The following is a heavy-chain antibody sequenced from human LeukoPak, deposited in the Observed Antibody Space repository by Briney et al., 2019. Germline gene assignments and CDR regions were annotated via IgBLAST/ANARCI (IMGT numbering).Heavy chain of an antibody. V-gene: IGHV4-39*01. CDR3: LRGGYSSSWYPY. CDR2: IYYSGST. CDR1: GGSISSSSYY. Sequence: TSETLSLTCTVSGGSISSSSYYWGWIRQPPGKGLEWIGSIYYSGSTYYNPSLKSRVTISVDTSKNQFSLKRSSVTAADPAVYYCLRGGYSSSWYPYWGQGTLVTVSS. D-gene: IGHD6-13*01. J-gene: IGHJ4*02.